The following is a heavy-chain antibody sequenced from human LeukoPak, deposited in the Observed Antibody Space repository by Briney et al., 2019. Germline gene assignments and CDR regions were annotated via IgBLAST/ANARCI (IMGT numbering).Heavy chain of an antibody. CDR3: ARDFDVDYGYPTDY. J-gene: IGHJ4*02. V-gene: IGHV3-30-3*01. CDR2: ISYDGSNK. CDR1: GFTFSSYA. Sequence: GRSLRLSCAASGFTFSSYAMHWVRRAPGKGLEWVAVISYDGSNKYYADSVKGRFTISRDNSKNTLYLQMNSLRAEDTAVYYCARDFDVDYGYPTDYGAREP. D-gene: IGHD4-17*01.